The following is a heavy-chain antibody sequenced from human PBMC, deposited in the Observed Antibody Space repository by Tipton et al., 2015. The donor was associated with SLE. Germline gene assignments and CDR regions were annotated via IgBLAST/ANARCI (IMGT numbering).Heavy chain of an antibody. J-gene: IGHJ4*02. CDR1: GYTFTGYF. D-gene: IGHD1-1*01. CDR3: TRYDPTNFFYFDY. Sequence: QSGAEVKKPGASVKVSCKASGYTFTGYFLHWVRQAPGQGLEWMGWISGYNDNSNYAQEFEGRFTMTTDTSTSTVYMDLRSLRSDDTAMYYCTRYDPTNFFYFDYWGQGTLITVSS. V-gene: IGHV1-18*04. CDR2: ISGYNDNS.